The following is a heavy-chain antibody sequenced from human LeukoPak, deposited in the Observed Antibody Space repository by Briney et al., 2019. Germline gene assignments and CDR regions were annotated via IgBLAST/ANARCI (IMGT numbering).Heavy chain of an antibody. CDR2: IYYSGST. CDR3: AAGQRGTYSSPLYYYYYYMDV. J-gene: IGHJ6*03. V-gene: IGHV4-59*01. CDR1: GGSIRSYY. D-gene: IGHD2-15*01. Sequence: SETLSLTCTVSGGSIRSYYWSWIRQPPGKELERIGYIYYSGSTNYNPSLKSRVTISVDTSKNQFSLKLSSVTAADTAVYYCAAGQRGTYSSPLYYYYYYMDVWGKGTTVTVSS.